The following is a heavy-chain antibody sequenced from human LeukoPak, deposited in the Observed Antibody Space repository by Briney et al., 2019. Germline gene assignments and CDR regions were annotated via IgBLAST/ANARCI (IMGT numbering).Heavy chain of an antibody. CDR1: GFTFSSYA. D-gene: IGHD1-26*01. CDR2: ISGSGGST. CDR3: AKDLFRKSGSYSY. V-gene: IGHV3-23*01. Sequence: QPGGSLRPSCAASGFTFSSYAMSWVRQAPGKGLEWVSAISGSGGSTYYADSVKGRFTISRDNSKNALYLQMNSLRAEDTAVYYCAKDLFRKSGSYSYWGQGTLVTVSS. J-gene: IGHJ4*02.